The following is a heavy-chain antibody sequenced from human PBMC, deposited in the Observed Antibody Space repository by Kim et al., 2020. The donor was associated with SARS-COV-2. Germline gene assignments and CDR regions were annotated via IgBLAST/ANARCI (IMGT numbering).Heavy chain of an antibody. D-gene: IGHD1-1*01. J-gene: IGHJ4*02. Sequence: SETLSLTCAVSGGSISSSNWWSWVRQPPGKGLEWIGEIYHSGSTNYNPSLKSRVTISVDKSKNQFSLKLSSVTAAHTAVYYCASRWLQLDFDYWGQRTLVTVSS. CDR2: IYHSGST. CDR1: GGSISSSNW. CDR3: ASRWLQLDFDY. V-gene: IGHV4-4*02.